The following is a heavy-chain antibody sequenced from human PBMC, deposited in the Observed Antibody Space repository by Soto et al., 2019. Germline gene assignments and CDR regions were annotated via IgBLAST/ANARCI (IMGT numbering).Heavy chain of an antibody. Sequence: SQSLSLTCAISWDSVSSICVACNWIRQSPSRGLEWLGRTYYRSKWYNDYAVSVKSRITINPHTSKNQFSLQLNSVTPEDTAVYYCARGWNYGSFDIWGQGTMVTRLL. J-gene: IGHJ3*02. D-gene: IGHD1-7*01. CDR3: ARGWNYGSFDI. CDR2: TYYRSKWYN. V-gene: IGHV6-1*01. CDR1: WDSVSSICVA.